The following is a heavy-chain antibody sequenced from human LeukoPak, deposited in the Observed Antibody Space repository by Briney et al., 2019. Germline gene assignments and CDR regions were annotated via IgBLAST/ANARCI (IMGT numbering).Heavy chain of an antibody. J-gene: IGHJ4*02. CDR2: IRSKTNSYAT. D-gene: IGHD2-15*01. Sequence: GGSLRLSCAASGFTFSGSAMHWVRQASGKGLEWVGRIRSKTNSYATAYVASVKGRFTISRDDSENTAYLQMNSLKTEDTAMYYCTRHVDLVVVAATLLFEFWGQGTLVTVSS. CDR3: TRHVDLVVVAATLLFEF. V-gene: IGHV3-73*01. CDR1: GFTFSGSA.